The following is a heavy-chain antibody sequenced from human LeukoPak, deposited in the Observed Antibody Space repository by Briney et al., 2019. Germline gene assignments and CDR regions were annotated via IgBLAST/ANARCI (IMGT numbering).Heavy chain of an antibody. CDR3: AKSRYSSGWYSI. V-gene: IGHV3-53*01. CDR1: GFTVRSNY. Sequence: SGGSLRLSCAASGFTVRSNYMSWVRQAPGKGLEWVSVIYSGGSTDYADSVKGRFTISRDNSKNTLYLQMNSLRAEDTAVYYCAKSRYSSGWYSIWGQGTLVTVSS. CDR2: IYSGGST. J-gene: IGHJ4*02. D-gene: IGHD6-19*01.